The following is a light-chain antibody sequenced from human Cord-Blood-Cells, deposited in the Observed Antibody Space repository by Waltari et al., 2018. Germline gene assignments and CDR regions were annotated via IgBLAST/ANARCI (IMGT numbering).Light chain of an antibody. CDR2: EVS. CDR1: TSNVVGYNY. CDR3: SSYAGSNNLV. J-gene: IGLJ3*02. V-gene: IGLV2-8*01. Sequence: ALTKLPPPSGPPGQHVTFSSIETTSNVVGYNYFSWNQRHPGKAPKLMIYEVSKRPSGVPDRFSGSKSGNTASLTVSGLQAEDEADYYCSSYAGSNNLVFGGGTKLTVL.